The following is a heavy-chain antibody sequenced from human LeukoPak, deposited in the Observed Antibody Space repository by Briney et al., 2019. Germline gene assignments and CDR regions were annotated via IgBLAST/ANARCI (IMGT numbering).Heavy chain of an antibody. V-gene: IGHV3-23*01. CDR2: ISGSGGGT. Sequence: PGGSLRLSCAASGFTFSRYAMTWVRQAPGKGLEWVSVISGSGGGTHYADSVKGRFTLSRDNSKNNVFLQMNSLRAEDTAVYYCAKSIGGVVVVAADFWGQGTLVTVSS. D-gene: IGHD2-15*01. J-gene: IGHJ4*02. CDR3: AKSIGGVVVVAADF. CDR1: GFTFSRYA.